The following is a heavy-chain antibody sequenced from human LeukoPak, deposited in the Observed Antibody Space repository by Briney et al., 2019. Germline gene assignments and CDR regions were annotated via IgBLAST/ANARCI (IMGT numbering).Heavy chain of an antibody. CDR2: FDPEDGET. CDR1: GYTLTELS. CDR3: AAVATPSHNSGYDWGWFDP. D-gene: IGHD5-12*01. V-gene: IGHV1-24*01. J-gene: IGHJ5*02. Sequence: APVKVSCKVSGYTLTELSMHWVRQAPGKGLEWMGGFDPEDGETIYAQKFQGRVTMTEDTSTDTAHMELSSLRSEDTAVYYCAAVATPSHNSGYDWGWFDPWGQGTLVTVSS.